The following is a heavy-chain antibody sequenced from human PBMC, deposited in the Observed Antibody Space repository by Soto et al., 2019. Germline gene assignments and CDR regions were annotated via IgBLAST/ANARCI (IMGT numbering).Heavy chain of an antibody. Sequence: GSLRLSCAVSGFTFSSYAMSWVRQAPGKGLEWVSSITGSGGRTYYADSVKGRFIISRDNFKNTLDLQMNSLRAEDTALYYCAKDQGYSSSWSYFDYWGQGTLVTVSS. D-gene: IGHD6-13*01. CDR3: AKDQGYSSSWSYFDY. CDR1: GFTFSSYA. CDR2: ITGSGGRT. J-gene: IGHJ4*02. V-gene: IGHV3-23*01.